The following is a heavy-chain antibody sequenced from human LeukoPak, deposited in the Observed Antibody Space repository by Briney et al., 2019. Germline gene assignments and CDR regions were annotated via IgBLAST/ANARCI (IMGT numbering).Heavy chain of an antibody. V-gene: IGHV3-21*01. CDR1: GFTFSSYS. D-gene: IGHD1-26*01. CDR2: ISSSSSYI. J-gene: IGHJ4*02. Sequence: PGGSLRLSCAASGFTFSSYSMNWVRQAPGKGLEWVSSISSSSSYIYYADSVKGRFTISRDNAKNSLYLQMNSLRAEDTAVYYCASYRIVGAQIDYWGQGTLVTVSS. CDR3: ASYRIVGAQIDY.